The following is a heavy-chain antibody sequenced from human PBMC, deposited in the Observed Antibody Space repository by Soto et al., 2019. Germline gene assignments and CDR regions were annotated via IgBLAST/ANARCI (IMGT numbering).Heavy chain of an antibody. CDR2: MGYNGFT. Sequence: QVQLQESGPGLVKPSETLSLTCTISGGPRNNYYCSWFRQPRGQGLEWIGYMGYNGFTRYNPSLRSRVAISLDTAKNQFSLNLSSVTAADTALYYCARQGFGELHGLVDVWGQGITVTVSS. D-gene: IGHD3-10*01. V-gene: IGHV4-59*08. J-gene: IGHJ6*02. CDR3: ARQGFGELHGLVDV. CDR1: GGPRNNYY.